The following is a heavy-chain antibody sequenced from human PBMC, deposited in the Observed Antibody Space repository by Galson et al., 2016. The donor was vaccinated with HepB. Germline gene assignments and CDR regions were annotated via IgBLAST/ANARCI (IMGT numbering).Heavy chain of an antibody. CDR2: IDPSDSYT. D-gene: IGHD2-21*01. J-gene: IGHJ6*02. CDR3: ARHGGAYYYHGMDV. CDR1: GYVFTTYW. V-gene: IGHV5-10-1*01. Sequence: QSGAEVKKPGESLRISCEGSGYVFTTYWISWVRQMPGKGLEWMGRIDPSDSYTNYSPSFQGHVTISTDKSISTAYLQWNSLKASDTAIYYCARHGGAYYYHGMDVWGQGTTVTVSS.